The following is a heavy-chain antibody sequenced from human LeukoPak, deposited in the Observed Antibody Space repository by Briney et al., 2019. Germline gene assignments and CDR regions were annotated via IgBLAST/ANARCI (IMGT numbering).Heavy chain of an antibody. CDR2: INPSGGST. J-gene: IGHJ4*02. V-gene: IGHV1-46*01. D-gene: IGHD3-10*01. CDR3: ARVMDYGSGSGPLLN. Sequence: ASVKVSCKASGYTFTSYGISWVRQAPGQGLEWMGIINPSGGSTSYAQKFQGRVTMTRDTSTSTVYMELSSLRSEDTAVYYCARVMDYGSGSGPLLNWGQGTLVTVSS. CDR1: GYTFTSYG.